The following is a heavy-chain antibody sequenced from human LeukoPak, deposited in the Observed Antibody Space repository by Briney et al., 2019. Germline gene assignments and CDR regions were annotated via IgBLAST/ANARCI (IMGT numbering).Heavy chain of an antibody. CDR1: GYSISSGYY. Sequence: SETLSLTCTVSGYSISSGYYWAWIRQPPGKGLEWIGSIYYSGSTYYNPSLKSRVAISVDASKNQFSLKLSSVTAADTAVYYCARGSNDYVWGSYRRNWFDPWGQGTLVTVSS. CDR2: IYYSGST. D-gene: IGHD3-16*02. V-gene: IGHV4-38-2*02. CDR3: ARGSNDYVWGSYRRNWFDP. J-gene: IGHJ5*02.